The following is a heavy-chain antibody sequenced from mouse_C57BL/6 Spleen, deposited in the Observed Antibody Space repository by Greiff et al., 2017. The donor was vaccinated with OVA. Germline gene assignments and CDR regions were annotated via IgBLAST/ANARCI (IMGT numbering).Heavy chain of an antibody. J-gene: IGHJ2*01. CDR2: ISSGSSTI. Sequence: EVMLVESGGGLVKPGGSLKLSCAASGFTFSDYGMHWVRQAPEKGLEWVAYISSGSSTIYYADTEKGRFTISRDNAKNTLFLQMTSLRSEDTAMYYCARQGELNFDYWGQGTTLTVSS. CDR3: ARQGELNFDY. CDR1: GFTFSDYG. D-gene: IGHD1-1*01. V-gene: IGHV5-17*01.